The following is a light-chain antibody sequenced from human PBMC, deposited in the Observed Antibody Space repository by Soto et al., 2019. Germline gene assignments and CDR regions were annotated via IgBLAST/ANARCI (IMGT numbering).Light chain of an antibody. J-gene: IGKJ5*01. V-gene: IGKV3-15*01. CDR3: QQYNDWPPIT. Sequence: EIVMTQSPATLSVSPWERATLSCRASQSVSSNLAWYQQKPGQAPRLLIYGASTRATGIPARFSGSGSGTEFTLTISSLQSEDFAVYYGQQYNDWPPITFGQGTRLEIK. CDR2: GAS. CDR1: QSVSSN.